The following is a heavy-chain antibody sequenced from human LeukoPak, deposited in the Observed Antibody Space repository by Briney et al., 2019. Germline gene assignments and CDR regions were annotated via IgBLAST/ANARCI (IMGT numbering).Heavy chain of an antibody. J-gene: IGHJ4*02. CDR3: AKDARGYHCPIDH. V-gene: IGHV3-23*01. CDR2: IGGGGTNT. Sequence: PGGSLRLSCAASGFTFTDFAMNWVRQAPGKGLEWVSGIGGGGTNTDYADSVKGRFTISRDNSKNTLTLQMSSLRADDTAVYFCAKDARGYHCPIDHWGQGILVTVSS. D-gene: IGHD3-22*01. CDR1: GFTFTDFA.